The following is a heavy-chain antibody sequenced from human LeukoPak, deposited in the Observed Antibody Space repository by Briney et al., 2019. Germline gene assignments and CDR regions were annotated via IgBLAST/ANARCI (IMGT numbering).Heavy chain of an antibody. CDR2: IYHSGST. J-gene: IGHJ4*02. CDR3: ARDLYYYDSSGYYGY. D-gene: IGHD3-22*01. CDR1: GGSISSYY. V-gene: IGHV4-38-2*02. Sequence: SETLSLTCTVSGGSISSYYWSWIRQPPGKGLEWIGSIYHSGSTYYNPSLKSRVTISVDTSKNQFSLKLSSVTAADTAVYYCARDLYYYDSSGYYGYWGQGTLVTVSS.